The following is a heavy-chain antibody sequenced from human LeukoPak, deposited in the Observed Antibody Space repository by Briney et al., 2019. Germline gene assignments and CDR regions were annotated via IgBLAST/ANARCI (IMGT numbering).Heavy chain of an antibody. D-gene: IGHD1-14*01. CDR2: LYSDGNT. CDR3: ARGVEPLAANTLAY. V-gene: IGHV3-53*01. J-gene: IGHJ4*02. CDR1: GFTVITND. Sequence: GGSLRLSCAASGFTVITNDMTWVRQAPGKGLEWVSVLYSDGNTKYADSVQGRFTISRDNFKNTLYLEMNSLSPDDTAVYYCARGVEPLAANTLAYWGQGTLVTVSS.